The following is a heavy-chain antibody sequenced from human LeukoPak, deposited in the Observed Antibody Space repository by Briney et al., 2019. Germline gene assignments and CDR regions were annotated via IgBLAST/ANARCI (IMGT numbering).Heavy chain of an antibody. D-gene: IGHD5-12*01. CDR2: TRDKGNSYTT. V-gene: IGHV3-72*01. J-gene: IGHJ4*02. Sequence: GGSLRLSCAASGFIFSDHYMEWVRQAPGKGLEWVGRTRDKGNSYTTEYAASVKGRFTISRDASKNSLYLQMNSLKTEDTAVYYCARSIKWGATYYFDYWGQGTLVTVSS. CDR3: ARSIKWGATYYFDY. CDR1: GFIFSDHY.